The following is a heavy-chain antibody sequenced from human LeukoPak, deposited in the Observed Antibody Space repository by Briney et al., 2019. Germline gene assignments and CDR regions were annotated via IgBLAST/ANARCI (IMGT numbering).Heavy chain of an antibody. CDR1: GYSFTSNY. CDR3: ARDYEKDIVVVPAD. Sequence: GASVKVSCKASGYSFTSNYIHWVRQAPGQGLEWMGMIYPRDGSTSYAQKFQGRVTVTRDTSTSTVHMELSGLRSEDTAVYYCARDYEKDIVVVPADWGQGTLVTVSS. D-gene: IGHD2-2*01. J-gene: IGHJ4*02. V-gene: IGHV1-46*01. CDR2: IYPRDGST.